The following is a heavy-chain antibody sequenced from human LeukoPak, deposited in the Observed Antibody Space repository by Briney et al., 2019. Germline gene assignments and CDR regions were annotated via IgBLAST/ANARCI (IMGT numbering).Heavy chain of an antibody. CDR1: GVTFSGSA. CDR2: IRSKANSYAT. Sequence: GGSLRLSCAASGVTFSGSAMHWVRQASGKGLEWVGRIRSKANSYATAYAASVKGRFTISRDDSKNTAYLQMNSLKTEDTAVYYCTRRSYCSSTSCYTLGFDPWGQGTLVTVSS. J-gene: IGHJ5*02. D-gene: IGHD2-2*02. V-gene: IGHV3-73*01. CDR3: TRRSYCSSTSCYTLGFDP.